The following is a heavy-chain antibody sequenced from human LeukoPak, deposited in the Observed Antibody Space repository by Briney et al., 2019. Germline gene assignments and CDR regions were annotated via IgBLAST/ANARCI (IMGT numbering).Heavy chain of an antibody. CDR3: ARHPAYCSSTSCYSL. D-gene: IGHD2-2*01. CDR1: GGSFSGYY. CDR2: INHSGST. J-gene: IGHJ4*02. V-gene: IGHV4-34*01. Sequence: SETLSLTCAVYGGSFSGYYWSWIRQPPGRGLEWIGEINHSGSTNYNPSLKSRVTISVDTSKNQFSLKLSSVTAADTAVYYCARHPAYCSSTSCYSLWGQGTLVTVSS.